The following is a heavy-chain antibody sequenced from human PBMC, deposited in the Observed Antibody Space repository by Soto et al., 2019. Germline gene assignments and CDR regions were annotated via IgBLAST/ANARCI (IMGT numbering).Heavy chain of an antibody. CDR1: GYSFATYF. J-gene: IGHJ4*02. CDR2: IDPSDSYA. Sequence: GESLKISSKGSGYSFATYFISWVRQMPGKGLEWMGRIDPSDSYAQYSPSFQGHVTISADRSISTVYLQLSSLRASYTAVYYCSGQGTYSDLWGQGTLVAVSS. CDR3: SGQGTYSDL. V-gene: IGHV5-10-1*01.